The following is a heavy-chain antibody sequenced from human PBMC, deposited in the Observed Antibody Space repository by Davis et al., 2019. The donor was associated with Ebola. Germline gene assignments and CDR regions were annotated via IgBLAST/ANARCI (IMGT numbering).Heavy chain of an antibody. CDR1: GFTFSSYS. J-gene: IGHJ4*02. Sequence: GESLKISCAASGFTFSSYSMSWVRQAPGKGLEWVAYISLSSSTIYYADSVKGRFTISRDNAKNSLYLQMNSLRDEDTAVYYCACTIFGTIGNFDYWGQGTLVTVSS. V-gene: IGHV3-48*02. D-gene: IGHD3-3*01. CDR3: ACTIFGTIGNFDY. CDR2: ISLSSSTI.